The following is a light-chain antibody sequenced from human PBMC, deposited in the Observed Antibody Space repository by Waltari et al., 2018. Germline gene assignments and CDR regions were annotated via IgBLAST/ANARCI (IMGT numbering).Light chain of an antibody. CDR2: WAS. J-gene: IGKJ2*01. CDR3: QQYYSDPYT. V-gene: IGKV4-1*01. CDR1: QGVLYSSNNKNY. Sequence: DIVMTQSPDSLALSLGERATINCKSSQGVLYSSNNKNYLAWYQQKPGQPPKLLIYWASTRESGVPDRFSGSGSGTDFTLTVSSLQAEDVAVYYCQQYYSDPYTFAQGTKLEIK.